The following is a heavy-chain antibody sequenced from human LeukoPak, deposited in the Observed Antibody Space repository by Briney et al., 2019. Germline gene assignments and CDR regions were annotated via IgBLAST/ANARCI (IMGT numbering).Heavy chain of an antibody. CDR1: GGSLSSGDYY. J-gene: IGHJ4*02. D-gene: IGHD2-2*01. CDR3: ARDFSSTSCIDY. CDR2: IYYSGSA. V-gene: IGHV4-30-4*01. Sequence: TLSLTCTASGGSLSSGDYYWGAIRQPPGEGLEWIGYIYYSGSAYYNPSLKSRLTISVDTSKIQFSLTLSSVTAADTAVYYCARDFSSTSCIDYWGQGTLVTVSS.